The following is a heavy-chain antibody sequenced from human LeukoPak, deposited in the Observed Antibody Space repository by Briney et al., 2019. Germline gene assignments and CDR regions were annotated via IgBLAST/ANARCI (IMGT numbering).Heavy chain of an antibody. CDR3: AKLPNYYDSSGYYFDY. CDR2: TSWNSGSI. D-gene: IGHD3-22*01. J-gene: IGHJ4*02. V-gene: IGHV3-9*01. Sequence: GGSLRLSCAASGFTFDDYAMHWVRQAPGKGLEWVSGTSWNSGSIGYADSVKGRFTISRDNAKNSLYLQMNSLRAEDTALYYCAKLPNYYDSSGYYFDYWGQGTLVTVSS. CDR1: GFTFDDYA.